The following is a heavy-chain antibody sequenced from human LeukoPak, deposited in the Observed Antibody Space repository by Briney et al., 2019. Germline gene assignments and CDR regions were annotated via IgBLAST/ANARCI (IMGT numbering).Heavy chain of an antibody. CDR3: ARVGRSNKPGG. J-gene: IGHJ4*02. Sequence: GETLRLSCEASGFTFTSYGMSWFRQAPGKGLEWVSSVTYSGGNTYYADSVKGRFTIFRDNSKNSLYLQMNSLRAEDTAVYYCARVGRSNKPGGWGQGTLVTVSS. V-gene: IGHV3-23*01. CDR2: VTYSGGNT. D-gene: IGHD1/OR15-1a*01. CDR1: GFTFTSYG.